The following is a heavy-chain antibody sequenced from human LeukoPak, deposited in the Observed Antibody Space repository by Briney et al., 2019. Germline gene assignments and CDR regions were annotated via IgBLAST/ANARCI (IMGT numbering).Heavy chain of an antibody. CDR1: GFTCSGYG. Sequence: GRSLRLSCAASGFTCSGYGMHWVRQAPDKGLEWVAVIWYDGNNKYYADSVNGRFTISRDNSKNTLYLQMNSLRAEDTAVYYCAKDWGYTTMVSYYFDYWGQGALVTVSS. J-gene: IGHJ4*02. CDR3: AKDWGYTTMVSYYFDY. V-gene: IGHV3-33*06. CDR2: IWYDGNNK. D-gene: IGHD5-18*01.